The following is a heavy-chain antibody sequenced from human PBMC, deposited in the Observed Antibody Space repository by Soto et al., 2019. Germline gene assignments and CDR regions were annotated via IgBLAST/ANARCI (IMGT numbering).Heavy chain of an antibody. CDR3: AKDLLQWLVLLRGYYYYYGMDV. CDR2: ISGSGGST. J-gene: IGHJ6*02. D-gene: IGHD6-19*01. Sequence: GGSLRLSXAASGFTFSSYAMSWVRQAPGKGLEWVSAISGSGGSTYYADSVKGRFTISRDNSKNTLYLQMNSLRAEDTAVYYCAKDLLQWLVLLRGYYYYYGMDVWGQGTTVTVSS. CDR1: GFTFSSYA. V-gene: IGHV3-23*01.